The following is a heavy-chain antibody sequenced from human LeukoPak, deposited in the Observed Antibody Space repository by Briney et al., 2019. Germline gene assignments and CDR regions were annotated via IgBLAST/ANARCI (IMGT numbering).Heavy chain of an antibody. CDR1: GYTFTGSY. J-gene: IGHJ4*02. Sequence: ASVKVCCNASGYTFTGSYMHWVRQAPGQGLEWMGWINPNSGGTNYAQKFQGRVTMTRDTSISTAYMELSRLRSDDTAVYYCARDTGTTMGYWGQGTLVTASS. D-gene: IGHD1/OR15-1a*01. CDR2: INPNSGGT. CDR3: ARDTGTTMGY. V-gene: IGHV1-2*02.